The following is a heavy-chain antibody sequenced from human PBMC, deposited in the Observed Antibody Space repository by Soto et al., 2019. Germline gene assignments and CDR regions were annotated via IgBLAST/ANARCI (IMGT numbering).Heavy chain of an antibody. CDR2: IRSKANSYAT. V-gene: IGHV3-73*02. D-gene: IGHD2-15*01. Sequence: EVQLVESGGGLVQPGGSLKLSCAASGFTFSGSAMHWVRQASGKGLEWVGRIRSKANSYATAYAASVKGRFTISRDDSMNTAYLQLNSLKTEDTAVYYCTREYCSGGSCRLGYWGQGTLLTVSS. J-gene: IGHJ4*02. CDR3: TREYCSGGSCRLGY. CDR1: GFTFSGSA.